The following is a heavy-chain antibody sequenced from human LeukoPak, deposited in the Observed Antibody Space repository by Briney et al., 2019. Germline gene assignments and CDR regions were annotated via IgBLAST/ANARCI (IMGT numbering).Heavy chain of an antibody. CDR2: ISSSSSYI. CDR1: GFTFGSYS. J-gene: IGHJ5*02. D-gene: IGHD3-22*01. Sequence: GGSLRLSCAASGFTFGSYSMNWVRQAPGKGLEWVSSISSSSSYIYYADSVKGRFTISRDNAKNSLYLQMNSLRAEDTAVYYCARFPPMVIQALGPAATNWFDPWGQGTLVTASS. V-gene: IGHV3-21*01. CDR3: ARFPPMVIQALGPAATNWFDP.